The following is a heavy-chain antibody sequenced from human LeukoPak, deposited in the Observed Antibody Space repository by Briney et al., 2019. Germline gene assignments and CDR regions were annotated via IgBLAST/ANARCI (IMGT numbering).Heavy chain of an antibody. J-gene: IGHJ4*02. CDR3: AREGYHFDF. CDR2: ISSSSSYT. D-gene: IGHD5-18*01. Sequence: GGSLRLSCAASGFTFSSYSMNWVRQAPGKGLEWVSSISSSSSYTYYADSVKGRFTISRDNAKNSMFLQMSSLRAEDTAVYYCAREGYHFDFWGQGTLVTVSS. V-gene: IGHV3-21*01. CDR1: GFTFSSYS.